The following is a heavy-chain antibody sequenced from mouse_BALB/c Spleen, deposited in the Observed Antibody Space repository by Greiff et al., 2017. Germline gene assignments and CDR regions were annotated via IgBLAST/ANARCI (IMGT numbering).Heavy chain of an antibody. J-gene: IGHJ3*01. V-gene: IGHV5-17*02. CDR2: ISSGSSTI. Sequence: EVMLVESGGGLVQPGGSRKLSCAASGFTFSSFGMHWVRQAPEKGLEWVAYISSGSSTIYYADTVKGRFTISRDNPKNTLFLQMTSLRSEDTAMYYCARAARATLGFAYWGQGTLVTVSA. D-gene: IGHD3-1*01. CDR3: ARAARATLGFAY. CDR1: GFTFSSFG.